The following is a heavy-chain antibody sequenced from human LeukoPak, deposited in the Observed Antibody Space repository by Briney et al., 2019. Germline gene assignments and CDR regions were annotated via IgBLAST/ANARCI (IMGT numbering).Heavy chain of an antibody. CDR1: GFTFSSYA. CDR3: AKDGYNWNDGWFDP. CDR2: ISGSGGSS. Sequence: GGSLRLSCAASGFTFSSYAMSWVRQAPGKGLEWVSAISGSGGSSYYADSVKGRFTISRDNSKNTLYLQMNSLRAEDTAVYYCAKDGYNWNDGWFDPWGQGTLVTVSS. V-gene: IGHV3-23*01. J-gene: IGHJ5*02. D-gene: IGHD1-20*01.